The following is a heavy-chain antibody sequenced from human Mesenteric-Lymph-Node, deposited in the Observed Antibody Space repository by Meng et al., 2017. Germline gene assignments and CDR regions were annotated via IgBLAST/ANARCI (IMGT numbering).Heavy chain of an antibody. CDR3: ARDRKHYGERGWFDP. D-gene: IGHD4-17*01. Sequence: QECGPELGRPSTPLSLTCIVSGGSSISGNYYWSWIRQPPGKGLEWIGYIYYSGSTYSNASLKSRVTISIDRSKNQFSLKLSSVTAADTAVYYCARDRKHYGERGWFDPWGQGTLVTVSS. J-gene: IGHJ5*02. V-gene: IGHV4-30-4*01. CDR2: IYYSGST. CDR1: GGSSISGNYY.